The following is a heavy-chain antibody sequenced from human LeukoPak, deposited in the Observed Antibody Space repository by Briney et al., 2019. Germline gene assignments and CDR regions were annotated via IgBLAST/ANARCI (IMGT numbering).Heavy chain of an antibody. CDR3: ARDPGEYNPGGSDY. Sequence: GGSLRLSCAASGFTFSSYSMNWVRQAPGKGLEWVSSISSSSSYIYYADSVKGRFTISRDNAKNSLYLQMNSLRAEDTAVYYCARDPGEYNPGGSDYWGQGTLVTVSS. CDR1: GFTFSSYS. D-gene: IGHD1-1*01. CDR2: ISSSSSYI. J-gene: IGHJ4*02. V-gene: IGHV3-21*01.